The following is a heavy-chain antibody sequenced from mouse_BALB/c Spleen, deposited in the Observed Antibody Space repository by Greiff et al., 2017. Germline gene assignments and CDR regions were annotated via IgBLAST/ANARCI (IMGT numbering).Heavy chain of an antibody. J-gene: IGHJ4*01. D-gene: IGHD2-12*01. Sequence: VQLKESGGGLVQPGGSRKLSCAASGFTFSSFGMHWVRQAPEKGLEWVGDISSGSSTIYYADTVKGRFTISRDNPKNTLFLQMSSLTSEDTAMYYCARNTTGAMDYWGQGTSVTVSS. CDR2: ISSGSSTI. CDR1: GFTFSSFG. V-gene: IGHV5-17*02. CDR3: ARNTTGAMDY.